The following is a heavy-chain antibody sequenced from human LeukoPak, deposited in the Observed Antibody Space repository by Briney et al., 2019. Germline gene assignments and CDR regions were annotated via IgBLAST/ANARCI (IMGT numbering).Heavy chain of an antibody. V-gene: IGHV3-21*04. CDR1: GFTFSSYS. CDR2: ISSSSSYI. Sequence: GGSLRLSCAASGFTFSSYSMNWVRQAPGKGLEWVSSISSSSSYIYYADSVKGRFTISRDNSKNTLYLQMNSLRAEDTAVYFCARRSGVAVAGAFDYWGQGTLVTVSS. D-gene: IGHD6-19*01. CDR3: ARRSGVAVAGAFDY. J-gene: IGHJ4*02.